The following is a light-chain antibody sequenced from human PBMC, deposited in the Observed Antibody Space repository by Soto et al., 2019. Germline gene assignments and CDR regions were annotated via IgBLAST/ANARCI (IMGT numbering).Light chain of an antibody. Sequence: VLTQPPSASGTPGQRVTISCSGSSSDIGIDSVNWYQQVPGAAPKLLVYNADQRPSGVPARFSGSKSGTSASLAISGLQSEDEADYYCAAWDDSLLGQVVFGGGTKVTVL. CDR1: SSDIGIDS. CDR3: AAWDDSLLGQVV. CDR2: NAD. V-gene: IGLV1-44*01. J-gene: IGLJ2*01.